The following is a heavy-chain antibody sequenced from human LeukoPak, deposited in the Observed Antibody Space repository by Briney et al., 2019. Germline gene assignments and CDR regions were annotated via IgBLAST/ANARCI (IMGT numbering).Heavy chain of an antibody. J-gene: IGHJ4*02. D-gene: IGHD1-1*01. CDR2: IYHSGST. CDR1: GESISNYY. CDR3: VRSGGGV. V-gene: IGHV4-59*01. Sequence: PSETLSLTCTVSGESISNYYWNWIRQPPGKGLEWIGYIYHSGSTNYNPSLKSRVTISVDTSKNQFSLKLTSVTAADTAVYYCVRSGGGVWGPGTLVTVSS.